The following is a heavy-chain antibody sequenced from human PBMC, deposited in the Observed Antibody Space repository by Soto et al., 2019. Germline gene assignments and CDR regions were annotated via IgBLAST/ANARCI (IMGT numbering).Heavy chain of an antibody. V-gene: IGHV3-30*18. CDR2: ISYDGSNK. CDR1: GLTFSSYG. CDR3: AKVNTMVRGIGYYYGMDV. J-gene: IGHJ6*02. Sequence: GGSLRLSCAASGLTFSSYGMHWVRQAPGKGLEWVAVISYDGSNKYYADSVKGRFTISRDNSKNTLYLQMNSLRAEDTAVYYCAKVNTMVRGIGYYYGMDVWGQGTTVTVSS. D-gene: IGHD3-10*01.